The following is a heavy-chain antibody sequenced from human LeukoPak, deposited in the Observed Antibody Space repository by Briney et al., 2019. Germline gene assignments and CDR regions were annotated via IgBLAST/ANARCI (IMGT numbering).Heavy chain of an antibody. CDR1: GGTFSSFA. J-gene: IGHJ4*02. Sequence: ASVKVSCKPSGGTFSSFAISWVRQAPGQGLEWVRGIIPLFGTATYSQMFQGRVTITTDESTSTAYMDLSSLKSEDTAVYYCARLMTSYYYFDYWGQGTLVTVSS. V-gene: IGHV1-69*05. D-gene: IGHD2-21*01. CDR3: ARLMTSYYYFDY. CDR2: IIPLFGTA.